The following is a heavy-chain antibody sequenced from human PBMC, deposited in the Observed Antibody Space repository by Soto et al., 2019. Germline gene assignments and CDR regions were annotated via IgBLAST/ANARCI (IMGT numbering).Heavy chain of an antibody. D-gene: IGHD2-15*01. CDR3: ARGVVVVIAAGYYCHAMDA. J-gene: IGHJ6*02. Sequence: QVQLVQSGAEVKKPGSSVKVSCKASGGTFSSYGINWVRQAPGQGLEWMGRIIPMLDVANYAQNFQGRVKITADRXXSXASXELSSLRSEDTAVYYCARGVVVVIAAGYYCHAMDAWGQGTTVTVSS. CDR1: GGTFSSYG. V-gene: IGHV1-69*02. CDR2: IIPMLDVA.